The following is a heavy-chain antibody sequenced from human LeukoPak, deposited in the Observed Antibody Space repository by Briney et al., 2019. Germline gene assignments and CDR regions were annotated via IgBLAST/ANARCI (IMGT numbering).Heavy chain of an antibody. D-gene: IGHD2-2*01. CDR3: ASIVVVPAAIGWFDP. CDR2: INHSGST. CDR1: GGSFSGYY. Sequence: SETLSLTCAVYGGSFSGYYWSWIRQPPGKGLEWIGEINHSGSTNYNPSLKSRVTISVDTSKNRFSLKLSSVTAADTAVYYCASIVVVPAAIGWFDPWGQGTLVTVSS. V-gene: IGHV4-34*01. J-gene: IGHJ5*02.